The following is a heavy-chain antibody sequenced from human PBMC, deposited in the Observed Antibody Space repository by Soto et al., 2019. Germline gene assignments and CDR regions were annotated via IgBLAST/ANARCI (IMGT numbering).Heavy chain of an antibody. V-gene: IGHV3-48*03. CDR3: ARSKYGDYASAFDI. CDR2: ISGSGDTI. D-gene: IGHD4-17*01. J-gene: IGHJ3*02. Sequence: GGSLRLSCVASGFTFSSYDMNWVRQAPGKGLEWVSYISGSGDTIYYADSVKGRFTMSRDNAKNSLYLQVNSLRAEDTAVYYCARSKYGDYASAFDIWGQGTMVTVSS. CDR1: GFTFSSYD.